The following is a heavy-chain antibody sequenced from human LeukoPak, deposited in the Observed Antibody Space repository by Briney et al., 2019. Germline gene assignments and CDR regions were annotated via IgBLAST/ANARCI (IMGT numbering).Heavy chain of an antibody. D-gene: IGHD1-26*01. CDR3: ARDYSIVGATTPFDY. CDR2: ISSSSSYI. J-gene: IGHJ4*02. Sequence: KPGGSLRLSCAASGFTFSSYSMNWGRQAPGRGLEWVSSISSSSSYIYYADSVEGRFTISRDSAKNSLYLQMNSLRAEDTAVYYCARDYSIVGATTPFDYWGQGTPVTVSS. CDR1: GFTFSSYS. V-gene: IGHV3-21*01.